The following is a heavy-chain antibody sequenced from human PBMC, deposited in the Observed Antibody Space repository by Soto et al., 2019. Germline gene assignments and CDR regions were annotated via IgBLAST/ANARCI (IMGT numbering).Heavy chain of an antibody. J-gene: IGHJ6*02. CDR3: AKDLKQWLAYGRYYYYGMDV. D-gene: IGHD6-19*01. V-gene: IGHV1-24*01. Sequence: ASVKVSCKVSGYTLTELSMHWVRQAPGKGLEWMGGFDPEDGETIYAQKFQGRVTMTENTSTDTAYMELSSLRSEDTAVYYCAKDLKQWLAYGRYYYYGMDVWGRGTTVTVAS. CDR2: FDPEDGET. CDR1: GYTLTELS.